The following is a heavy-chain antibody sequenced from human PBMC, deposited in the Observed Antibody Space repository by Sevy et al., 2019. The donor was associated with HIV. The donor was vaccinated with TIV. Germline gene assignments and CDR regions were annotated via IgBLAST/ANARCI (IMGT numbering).Heavy chain of an antibody. D-gene: IGHD3-3*01. J-gene: IGHJ6*03. V-gene: IGHV6-1*01. CDR3: ARAIWVYYDFWSGYLKPDYYYYMDV. CDR1: GDSVSSNSAA. CDR2: TYYRSKWYN. Sequence: SQTLSLTCAISGDSVSSNSAAWNWIRQSPSRGLEWLGRTYYRSKWYNDYAVSVKSRITINPDTSKNPFSLQLNSVTPEDTAVYYCARAIWVYYDFWSGYLKPDYYYYMDVWGKGTTVTVSS.